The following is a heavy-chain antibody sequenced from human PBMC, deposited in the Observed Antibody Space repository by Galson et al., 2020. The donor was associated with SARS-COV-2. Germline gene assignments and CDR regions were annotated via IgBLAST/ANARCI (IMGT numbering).Heavy chain of an antibody. CDR3: AKGLEWELAS. J-gene: IGHJ5*02. V-gene: IGHV3-33*06. CDR1: GFTFSSYG. Sequence: GGSLRLSGAAPGFTFSSYGMNWVRQAPGKGLEWVAVIWYDGRNKYYEDSVKGRFTISRDNSKNTLYLQMNSLRAEYTAVYYCAKGLEWELASWGQGPLVPVSS. CDR2: IWYDGRNK. D-gene: IGHD1-26*01.